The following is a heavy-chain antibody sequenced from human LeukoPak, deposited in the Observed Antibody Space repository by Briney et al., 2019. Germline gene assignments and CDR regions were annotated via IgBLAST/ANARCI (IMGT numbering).Heavy chain of an antibody. CDR3: ARDRWYRFWSGSADY. D-gene: IGHD3-3*01. CDR2: IWYDGSNK. J-gene: IGHJ4*02. V-gene: IGHV3-33*01. CDR1: GFTFSSYG. Sequence: GRSLRLSCAASGFTFSSYGMHWVRQAPGKGLEWVAVIWYDGSNKYYADSVKGRFTISRDNSKNTLYLQMNGLRAEDTAVYYCARDRWYRFWSGSADYWGQGTLVTVSS.